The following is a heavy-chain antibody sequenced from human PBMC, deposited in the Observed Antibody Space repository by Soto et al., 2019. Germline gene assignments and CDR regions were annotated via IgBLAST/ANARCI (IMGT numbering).Heavy chain of an antibody. CDR2: INPKSDDT. J-gene: IGHJ5*02. V-gene: IGHV1-2*02. CDR1: GYPFSDNQ. CDR3: ARKHSLDYIRWGLDP. Sequence: ASVKVSCKASGYPFSDNQIQWLLRAPGQGLEWMGRINPKSDDTNYAQKFQGRVTMTRDTSIDTAYLELTGLNSDDTATYYCARKHSLDYIRWGLDPWGQGTLVTVSS. D-gene: IGHD4-4*01.